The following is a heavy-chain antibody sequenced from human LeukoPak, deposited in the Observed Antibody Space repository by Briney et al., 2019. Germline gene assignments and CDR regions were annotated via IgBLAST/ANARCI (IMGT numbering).Heavy chain of an antibody. V-gene: IGHV1-69*17. CDR1: GGTFSSNA. D-gene: IGHD3-22*01. CDR2: IIPIFGIA. Sequence: ASVKVSCKASGGTFSSNAISWVRQAPGQGLEWMGGIIPIFGIANYAQKFQGSVTITADKSTSIAYTELSSLRSEDTAVYYCASGYDDSSGYPYYYGMDVWGQGTTVTVSS. J-gene: IGHJ6*02. CDR3: ASGYDDSSGYPYYYGMDV.